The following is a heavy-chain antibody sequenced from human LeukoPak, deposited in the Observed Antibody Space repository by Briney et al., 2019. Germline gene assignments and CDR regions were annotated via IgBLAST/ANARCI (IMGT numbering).Heavy chain of an antibody. CDR3: ASAMVRGVITTDY. J-gene: IGHJ4*02. Sequence: GGSLRLSCAASGFTFSSYIMNWVRQAPGKGLEWVSSISSSSSYIYYADSVKGRFTISRDNAKNSLYLQMNSLRAEDTAVYYCASAMVRGVITTDYWGQGTLVTVSS. V-gene: IGHV3-21*01. CDR1: GFTFSSYI. D-gene: IGHD3-10*01. CDR2: ISSSSSYI.